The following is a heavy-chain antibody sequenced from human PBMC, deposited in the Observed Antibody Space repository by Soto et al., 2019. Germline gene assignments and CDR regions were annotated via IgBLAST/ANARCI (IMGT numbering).Heavy chain of an antibody. J-gene: IGHJ4*02. CDR3: AHTIGRGALHQGFLEWLLLTPIDY. D-gene: IGHD3-3*01. Sequence: SGPTLVNPTQTLTLTCTFSGFSLSTSGVGVGWIRQPPGKALEWLALIYWDDDKRYSPSLKSRLTITKDTSKNQVVLTMTSMDPVDTATYYCAHTIGRGALHQGFLEWLLLTPIDYWGQGTLVTVSS. CDR1: GFSLSTSGVG. CDR2: IYWDDDK. V-gene: IGHV2-5*02.